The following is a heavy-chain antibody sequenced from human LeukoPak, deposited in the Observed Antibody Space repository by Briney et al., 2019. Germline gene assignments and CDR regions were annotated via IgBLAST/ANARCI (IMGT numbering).Heavy chain of an antibody. CDR2: INSDGSST. D-gene: IGHD5-24*01. J-gene: IGHJ4*02. CDR3: ARSRDGYNY. V-gene: IGHV3-74*01. Sequence: PGGSLRLSCAASGFTFSNYWMHWVRHTPGQGLVWVSRINSDGSSTTYADSVKGRFTISRDNAKNTLYLQMNSLRAEDTAVYYCARSRDGYNYWGQGILVTVSS. CDR1: GFTFSNYW.